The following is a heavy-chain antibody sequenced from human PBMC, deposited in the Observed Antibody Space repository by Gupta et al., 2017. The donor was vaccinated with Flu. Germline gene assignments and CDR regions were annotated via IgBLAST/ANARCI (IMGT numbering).Heavy chain of an antibody. Sequence: EVQMVESGGGRVRPGGSLRLPCEVSGFSLSIYSMIWVRQAPGKGLEWVSSISSSSSYIYYGDSVKGRFIVSRDNAKNSLYLQMKSLRGDDTAVYYCARGERESHYESAGFYLDSWGHGTLVTVSA. CDR2: ISSSSSYI. V-gene: IGHV3-21*01. CDR3: ARGERESHYESAGFYLDS. J-gene: IGHJ5*01. CDR1: GFSLSIYS. D-gene: IGHD3-9*01.